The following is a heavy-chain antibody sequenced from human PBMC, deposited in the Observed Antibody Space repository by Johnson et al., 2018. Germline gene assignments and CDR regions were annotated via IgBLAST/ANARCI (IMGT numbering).Heavy chain of an antibody. CDR3: ARPRRDGYHYSAFEI. CDR1: GYSFTIYW. Sequence: VQLVQSGAEVQKPGASLKISCKASGYSFTIYWIGWVRQMPGKGLAWMGIIYPGDSDTRYNPSFQGQVTNSADKSISTAYLQWSRLKASDTDMYYCARPRRDGYHYSAFEIWGQGTMVTVSP. D-gene: IGHD5-24*01. J-gene: IGHJ3*02. CDR2: IYPGDSDT. V-gene: IGHV5-51*01.